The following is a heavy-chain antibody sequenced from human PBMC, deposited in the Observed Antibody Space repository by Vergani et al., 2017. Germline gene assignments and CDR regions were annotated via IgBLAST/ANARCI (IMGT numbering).Heavy chain of an antibody. V-gene: IGHV1-2*02. D-gene: IGHD3-10*01. CDR1: GYTFTGYY. CDR3: ARDLPWFGESQKVYYYYGMDV. J-gene: IGHJ6*02. CDR2: INPNSGGT. Sequence: QVQLVQSGAEVKKPGASVKVSCKASGYTFTGYYMHWVRQAPGQGLEWMGWINPNSGGTNYAQKFQGRVTMTRDTSISTAYMELSRLRSDDTAVYYCARDLPWFGESQKVYYYYGMDVWGQGTTVTVSS.